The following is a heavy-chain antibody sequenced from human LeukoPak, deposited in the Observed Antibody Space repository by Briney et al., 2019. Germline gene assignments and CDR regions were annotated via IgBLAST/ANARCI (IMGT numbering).Heavy chain of an antibody. V-gene: IGHV4-59*01. CDR2: IYYNGNT. CDR3: ASLDY. CDR1: GGSFSSYY. J-gene: IGHJ4*02. Sequence: PSETLSLTCTVSGGSFSSYYWSWIRQPPGKGLEWIGYIYYNGNTNYNPSLKRRVTMSVDTSRNQFSLKLTSVTAADTAIYYCASLDYWAREPWSPSPQ.